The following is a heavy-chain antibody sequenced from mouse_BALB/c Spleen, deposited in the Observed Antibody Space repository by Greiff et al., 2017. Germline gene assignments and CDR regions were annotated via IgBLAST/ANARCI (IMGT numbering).Heavy chain of an antibody. J-gene: IGHJ1*01. D-gene: IGHD1-1*01. CDR3: ARYYYGSSYWYFDV. V-gene: IGHV3-8*02. Sequence: EVKLMESGPSLVKPSQTLSLTCSVTGDSITSGYWNWIRKFPGNKLEYMGYISYSGSTSYNPSLKSRISITRDTSKNQYYLQLNSVTTEDTATYYCARYYYGSSYWYFDVWGAGTTVTVSS. CDR2: ISYSGST. CDR1: GDSITSGY.